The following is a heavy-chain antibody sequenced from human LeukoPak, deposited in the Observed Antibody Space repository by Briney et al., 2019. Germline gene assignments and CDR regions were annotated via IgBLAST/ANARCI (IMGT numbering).Heavy chain of an antibody. CDR2: ISSSGSTI. CDR1: GFTFGDYY. Sequence: PGGSLRLSCAASGFTFGDYYMSWIRQAPGKGLEWVSYISSSGSTIYYADSVKGRFTISRDNAKNSLYLQMNSLRAEDTAVYYCARVLSPIFLYGMDVWGQGTTVTVSS. D-gene: IGHD3-9*01. J-gene: IGHJ6*02. V-gene: IGHV3-11*01. CDR3: ARVLSPIFLYGMDV.